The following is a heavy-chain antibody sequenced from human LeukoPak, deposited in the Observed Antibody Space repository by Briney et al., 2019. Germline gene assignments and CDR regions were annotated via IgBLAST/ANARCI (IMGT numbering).Heavy chain of an antibody. Sequence: GGSLRLSCAASGSTFSSYWMSWVRQAPGKGPEWVANIKQDGSEKYYVDSVKGRFTISRDNAKNSLYLQMNSLRAEDTAVYYCARNQWEPGESTYYYYYGMDVWGQGTTVTVSS. CDR3: ARNQWEPGESTYYYYYGMDV. CDR1: GSTFSSYW. CDR2: IKQDGSEK. V-gene: IGHV3-7*01. D-gene: IGHD1-26*01. J-gene: IGHJ6*02.